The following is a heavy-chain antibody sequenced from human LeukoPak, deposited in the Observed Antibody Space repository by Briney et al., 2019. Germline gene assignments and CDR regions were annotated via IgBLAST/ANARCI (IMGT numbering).Heavy chain of an antibody. V-gene: IGHV4-34*01. D-gene: IGHD3-16*01. Sequence: PSETLSLTCAVYGGSFSGYYWSWIRQPPGKGLEWIGEINHSGSTNYNPSLKSRVTISVDTSKSQFSLKLSSVTAADTAVYYCARNDDWFDPWGQGTLVTVSS. CDR2: INHSGST. J-gene: IGHJ5*02. CDR3: ARNDDWFDP. CDR1: GGSFSGYY.